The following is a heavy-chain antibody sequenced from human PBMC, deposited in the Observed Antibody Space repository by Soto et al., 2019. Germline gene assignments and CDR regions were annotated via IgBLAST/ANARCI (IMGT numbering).Heavy chain of an antibody. CDR2: INAANGNT. Sequence: QVQLVQSGAEVKKPGASVKGSCKASGYTFTNYAMHWVRQAPGQRLEWMGWINAANGNTKYSQKLQGRVTITRDTSASTAYMELSSLRSEDTAVYYCARGPLLWGDVWGQGTTVTVSS. V-gene: IGHV1-3*01. CDR3: ARGPLLWGDV. CDR1: GYTFTNYA. D-gene: IGHD3-10*01. J-gene: IGHJ6*02.